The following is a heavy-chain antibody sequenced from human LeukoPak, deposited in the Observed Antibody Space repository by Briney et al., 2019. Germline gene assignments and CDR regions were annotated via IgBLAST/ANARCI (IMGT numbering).Heavy chain of an antibody. D-gene: IGHD2-8*02. CDR1: GYTFTGYY. V-gene: IGHV1-2*04. CDR3: ARALVDLSYGMTS. J-gene: IGHJ6*04. CDR2: INPNSGGT. Sequence: ASVKVSCKASGYTFTGYYMHWVRQAPGQGLEWMGWINPNSGGTNYAQKFQGWVTMTRDTSISTAYMELSRLRSDDTAVYYCARALVDLSYGMTSGAKGSRSPSPQ.